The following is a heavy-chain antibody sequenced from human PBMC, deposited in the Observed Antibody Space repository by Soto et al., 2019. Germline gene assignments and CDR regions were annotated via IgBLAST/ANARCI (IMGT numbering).Heavy chain of an antibody. CDR2: IYLGGSA. CDR3: TRGKWFPRGYGMDV. D-gene: IGHD3-22*01. Sequence: QVQLQESGPGLVKPSETLSLTCTVSGDSVTSDYWSWIRQPPGKGLEYIGFIYLGGSANYNPSLESRVTISPDKSKNQLSLRLTSVTAADTAVYYCTRGKWFPRGYGMDVWGRGTTVTVS. CDR1: GDSVTSDY. J-gene: IGHJ6*02. V-gene: IGHV4-59*02.